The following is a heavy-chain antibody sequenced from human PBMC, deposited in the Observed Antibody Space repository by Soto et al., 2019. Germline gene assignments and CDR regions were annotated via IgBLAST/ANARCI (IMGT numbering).Heavy chain of an antibody. Sequence: PGGSLRLSCAASGFTFSSYEMNWVRQAPGKXLEWISYIRSGGTTMYYADSVKGRFTISRDNAKNSLYLQMNSLTAEDTAVYYCAGRDGHNRRKAPYYYYYYGMNVWGQGTTVTVSS. CDR3: AGRDGHNRRKAPYYYYYYGMNV. D-gene: IGHD2-15*01. CDR2: IRSGGTTM. V-gene: IGHV3-48*03. J-gene: IGHJ6*02. CDR1: GFTFSSYE.